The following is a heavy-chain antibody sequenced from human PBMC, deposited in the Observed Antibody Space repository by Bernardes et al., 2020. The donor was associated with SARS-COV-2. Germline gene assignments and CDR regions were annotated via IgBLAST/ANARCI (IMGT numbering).Heavy chain of an antibody. V-gene: IGHV3-66*01. Sequence: GGSLRLSRAASGFTVSNTYMNWVRQAPGKGLEWVSLLYSGGSTYYADSVKGRFIISRDNSKNTLYLQMNSLRAEDTAMYYCARDKEGLEYGDHRGVFDYWGQGALVTVTS. CDR3: ARDKEGLEYGDHRGVFDY. J-gene: IGHJ4*02. CDR1: GFTVSNTY. D-gene: IGHD4-17*01. CDR2: LYSGGST.